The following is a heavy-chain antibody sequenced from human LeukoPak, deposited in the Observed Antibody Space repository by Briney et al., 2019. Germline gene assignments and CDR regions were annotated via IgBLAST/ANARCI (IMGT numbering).Heavy chain of an antibody. CDR2: INPNSGGT. D-gene: IGHD5-12*01. Sequence: VASMKVSCKASGYTFTGYFIHWVRQVPGQGLEWMGWINPNSGGTNYAQTFQGRVTMTRDTSIGTVYMEVRSLTSDDTAVYYCARDRTRGYSGFDLDYWGQGTLVTVSS. CDR3: ARDRTRGYSGFDLDY. V-gene: IGHV1-2*02. CDR1: GYTFTGYF. J-gene: IGHJ4*02.